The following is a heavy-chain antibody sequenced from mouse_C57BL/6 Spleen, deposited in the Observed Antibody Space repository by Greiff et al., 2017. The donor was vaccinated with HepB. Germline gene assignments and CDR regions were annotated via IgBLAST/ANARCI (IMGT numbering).Heavy chain of an antibody. CDR1: GYTFTSYW. Sequence: QVQLQQPGAELVKPGASVKLSCKASGYTFTSYWMQWVKQRPGQGLEWIGEIDPSDSYTNYNQKFKGKATLTVDPSSSTAYMQLSSLTSEDSAVYYCARTGYGSSPYYYAMDYWGQGTSVTVSS. D-gene: IGHD1-1*01. J-gene: IGHJ4*01. CDR2: IDPSDSYT. CDR3: ARTGYGSSPYYYAMDY. V-gene: IGHV1-50*01.